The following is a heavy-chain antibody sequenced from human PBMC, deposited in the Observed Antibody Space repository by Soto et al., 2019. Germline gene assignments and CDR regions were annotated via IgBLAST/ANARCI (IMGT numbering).Heavy chain of an antibody. V-gene: IGHV1-69*13. CDR1: GGTFSSYA. CDR3: ARGSFRGYSYGYSDY. J-gene: IGHJ4*02. D-gene: IGHD5-18*01. CDR2: IIPIFGTA. Sequence: GPSVTVSCKASGGTFSSYAISWVRQAPGQGLEWMGGIIPIFGTANYAQKFQGRVTITADESTSTAYMELSSLRSEDTAVYYCARGSFRGYSYGYSDYWGQGTLVTVS.